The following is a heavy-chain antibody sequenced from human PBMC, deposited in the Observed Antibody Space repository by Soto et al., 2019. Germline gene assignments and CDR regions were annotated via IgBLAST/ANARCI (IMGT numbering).Heavy chain of an antibody. V-gene: IGHV4-39*01. CDR2: IYYSGST. D-gene: IGHD1-26*01. CDR3: ARQEGGSYYREYIQH. J-gene: IGHJ1*01. Sequence: QLQLQESGPGLVKPSETLSLTCTVSGGSISSSAYYWGWIRQPPGKGLEWIGSIYYSGSTYYKPSLKSRVTISVDTSKNQFFLKLSSVTASDTAVYYCARQEGGSYYREYIQHLGQGTLVTVSS. CDR1: GGSISSSAYY.